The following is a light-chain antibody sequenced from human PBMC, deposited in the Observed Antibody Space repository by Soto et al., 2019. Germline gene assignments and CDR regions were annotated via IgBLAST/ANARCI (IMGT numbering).Light chain of an antibody. J-gene: IGLJ3*02. CDR2: DVT. Sequence: QSALTQPRSVSGSPGQSVTISCTVTSSDVGAYNYVSWYQHHPGKAPKLIIYDVTKRPSGVPDRFSGSKSGNTASLTISGLQAEFEADYYCCSYAGSSWVFGGGTKVTVL. V-gene: IGLV2-11*01. CDR3: CSYAGSSWV. CDR1: SSDVGAYNY.